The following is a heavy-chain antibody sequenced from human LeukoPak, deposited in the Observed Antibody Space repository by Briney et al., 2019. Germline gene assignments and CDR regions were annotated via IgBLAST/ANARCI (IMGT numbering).Heavy chain of an antibody. CDR1: GFTFSNYW. J-gene: IGHJ4*02. CDR3: VRSWGEDY. CDR2: IKQDGSEK. Sequence: GGSLRLSCAASGFTFSNYWMSWVRQAPGKGLEWVASIKQDGSEKYYVDSVKGRFTISRDNAKNTLSLQMNSLRAEDTAIYYCVRSWGEDYWSQGTLVTVSS. D-gene: IGHD3-16*01. V-gene: IGHV3-7*01.